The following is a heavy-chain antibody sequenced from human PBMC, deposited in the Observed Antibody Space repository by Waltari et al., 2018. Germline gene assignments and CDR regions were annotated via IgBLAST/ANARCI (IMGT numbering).Heavy chain of an antibody. J-gene: IGHJ4*02. V-gene: IGHV1-69*04. CDR2: PIPSLGLT. CDR1: EGTFGSYG. CDR3: ATVRGAAPPAH. Sequence: QVQLVQSGAEVKKPGSSVKVTCKASEGTFGSYGIKLVRQAPRQGPEWMGRPIPSLGLTNYARKFQGRVTFTADQSTGTAYMDLSSLKSGDTAVYYCATVRGAAPPAHWGQGTLVTVSS. D-gene: IGHD6-6*01.